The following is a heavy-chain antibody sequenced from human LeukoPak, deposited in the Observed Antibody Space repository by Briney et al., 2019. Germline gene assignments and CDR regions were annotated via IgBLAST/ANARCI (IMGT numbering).Heavy chain of an antibody. D-gene: IGHD3-10*01. J-gene: IGHJ4*02. V-gene: IGHV3-21*01. CDR2: ISSGSTYT. Sequence: GGSLRLSCAVSGFTFSTFSMNWVRQAPGKGLEWVSSISSGSTYTYYADSVKGRFTISRDNAKNSLYLQINSLRAEDTAVYYCASPLYGSGPFDYWGQGTLVTVSS. CDR1: GFTFSTFS. CDR3: ASPLYGSGPFDY.